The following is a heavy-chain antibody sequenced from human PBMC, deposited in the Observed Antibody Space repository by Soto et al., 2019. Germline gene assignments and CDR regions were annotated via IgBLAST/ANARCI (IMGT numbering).Heavy chain of an antibody. CDR1: GGSISSSNW. D-gene: IGHD6-19*01. V-gene: IGHV4-4*02. CDR2: IYHSGST. CDR3: ARDLDNSGWPDY. Sequence: QVQLQESGPGLVKPSVTLSLTCAVSGGSISSSNWWSWVRQPPGKGLEWIGEIYHSGSTNYNPSLKIRVNISVDKSKKQFCLKLSSVTAADTAVYYCARDLDNSGWPDYWGQGTLVSVSS. J-gene: IGHJ4*02.